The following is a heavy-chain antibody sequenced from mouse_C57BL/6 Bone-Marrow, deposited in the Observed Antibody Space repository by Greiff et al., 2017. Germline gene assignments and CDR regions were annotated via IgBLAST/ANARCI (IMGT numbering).Heavy chain of an antibody. D-gene: IGHD2-3*01. CDR2: TWWDDDK. V-gene: IGHV8-8*01. CDR1: GFSLSTFGMG. J-gene: IGHJ2*01. Sequence: QVQLKESGPGILQPSPTLSLSCSFSGFSLSTFGMGVGWIRPPSGQGLEWLAHTWWDDDKYYNPALKSRLTISKDTSNTQVFLKIANVDTADTATYYCARMDDGGLGLWGQGTTLTVSA. CDR3: ARMDDGGLGL.